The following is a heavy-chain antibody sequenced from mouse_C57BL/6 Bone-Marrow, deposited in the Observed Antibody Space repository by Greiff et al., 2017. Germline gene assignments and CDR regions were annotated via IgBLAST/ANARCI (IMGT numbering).Heavy chain of an antibody. CDR3: ATPYYCGSGYQFAY. V-gene: IGHV1-81*01. Sequence: VQLQQSGAELARPGASVKLSCKASGYTFTSYGISWVKQRTGQGLEWIGEIYPRSGNTYYNEKFKGKATLTADKSSSTAYMELRSLTSEDSAVYFCATPYYCGSGYQFAYWGQGTLVTVSA. J-gene: IGHJ3*01. CDR1: GYTFTSYG. D-gene: IGHD1-1*01. CDR2: IYPRSGNT.